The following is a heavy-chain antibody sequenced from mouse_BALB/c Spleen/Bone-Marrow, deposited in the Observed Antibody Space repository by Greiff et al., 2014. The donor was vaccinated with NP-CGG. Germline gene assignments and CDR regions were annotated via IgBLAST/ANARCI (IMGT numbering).Heavy chain of an antibody. CDR2: ISGGSSII. CDR1: GFTFSSFG. V-gene: IGHV5-17*02. Sequence: VQLQQPGGGLVQPGGSRKLSCAASGFTFSSFGMHWVRQAPEKGLEWVAYISGGSSIIYYADTVEGRFTISRDNPKNTLFLQMTSLRSEDTAIYHCARKDYFGYAAMDYWGQGTSVTVSS. CDR3: ARKDYFGYAAMDY. J-gene: IGHJ4*01. D-gene: IGHD1-2*01.